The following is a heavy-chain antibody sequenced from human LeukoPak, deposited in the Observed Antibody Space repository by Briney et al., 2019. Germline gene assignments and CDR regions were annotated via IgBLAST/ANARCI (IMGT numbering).Heavy chain of an antibody. CDR1: GFTFSSYA. CDR2: ISHDGSNK. V-gene: IGHV3-30-3*01. Sequence: PGGSLRLSCAASGFTFSSYAMHWVRQAPGKGLEWVAVISHDGSNKYYADSVKGRFTISRDNSKNTLYLQMNSLRAEDTAVYYCARESVDIVANYFDYWGQGTLVTVSS. D-gene: IGHD5-12*01. CDR3: ARESVDIVANYFDY. J-gene: IGHJ4*02.